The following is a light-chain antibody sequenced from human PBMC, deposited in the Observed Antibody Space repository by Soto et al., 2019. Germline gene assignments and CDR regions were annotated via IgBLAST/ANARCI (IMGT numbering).Light chain of an antibody. V-gene: IGLV2-14*01. CDR2: EVS. CDR1: SSDVGNYKY. J-gene: IGLJ1*01. CDR3: GAWDDRLTVYV. Sequence: QSVLTQPASVSGSPGQSITISCTGTSSDVGNYKYVSWYQQHPGKAPKLMIYEVSNRPSGVSNRFSGSKSGNTASLTISGLQAEDETDYYCGAWDDRLTVYVFGTGTKLTVL.